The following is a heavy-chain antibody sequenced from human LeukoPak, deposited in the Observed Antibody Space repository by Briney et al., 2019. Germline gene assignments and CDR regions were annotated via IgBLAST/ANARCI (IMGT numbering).Heavy chain of an antibody. J-gene: IGHJ4*02. CDR2: ISYDGSNK. CDR3: AKDQVRGDIVVVPAAPDDY. V-gene: IGHV3-30*18. Sequence: GRSLRLSCAASGFTFSSYGMHWVRQAPGKGLEWVAVISYDGSNKYYADSVKGRSTLSRDNSKNTLYLQMNSLRAEDTAVYYCAKDQVRGDIVVVPAAPDDYWGQGTLVTVSS. D-gene: IGHD2-2*01. CDR1: GFTFSSYG.